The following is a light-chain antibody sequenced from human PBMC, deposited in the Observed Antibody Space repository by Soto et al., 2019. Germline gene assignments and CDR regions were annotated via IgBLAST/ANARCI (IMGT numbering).Light chain of an antibody. J-gene: IGKJ4*01. Sequence: EIVMTQSPATLSVSPGERATLSCRASQSVRINLAWFQQKPGQAPRLLIYGASTRATGIPARFSGSGSGTEFTLTISSLQSEDFAVYYCQQYDKWPLTFGGGTTVDIK. CDR3: QQYDKWPLT. CDR2: GAS. CDR1: QSVRIN. V-gene: IGKV3-15*01.